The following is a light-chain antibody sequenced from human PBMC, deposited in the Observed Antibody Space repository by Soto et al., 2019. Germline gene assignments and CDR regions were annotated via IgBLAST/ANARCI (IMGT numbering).Light chain of an antibody. J-gene: IGKJ1*01. CDR3: QQYNNWPSTWT. V-gene: IGKV3-15*01. CDR2: GAS. CDR1: QSVSSN. Sequence: EIVMTQYPATLSVSPGERATLSCRASQSVSSNLAWYQQKPGQAPRLLIYGASTRATGIPARFSGSGSGTEFTLTISSLQSEDFAVYYCQQYNNWPSTWTFGQGTKVDIK.